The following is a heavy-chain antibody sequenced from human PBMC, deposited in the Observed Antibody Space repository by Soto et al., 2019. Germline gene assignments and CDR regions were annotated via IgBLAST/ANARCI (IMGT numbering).Heavy chain of an antibody. CDR1: GGTFSSYA. J-gene: IGHJ6*02. V-gene: IGHV1-69*06. CDR2: IIPIFGTA. CDR3: GSGHYYYYYGMDV. Sequence: SVKVSCKASGGTFSSYAISWVRQAPGQGLEWMGGIIPIFGTANYAQKFQGRVTITADKSTSTAYMELSSLRSEDTAVYYCGSGHYYYYYGMDVWGQGTTVTVSS.